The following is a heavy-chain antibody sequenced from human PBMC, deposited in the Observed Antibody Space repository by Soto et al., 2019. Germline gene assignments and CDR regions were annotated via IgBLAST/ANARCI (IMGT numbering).Heavy chain of an antibody. D-gene: IGHD5-12*01. CDR2: IYYSGST. J-gene: IGHJ4*02. V-gene: IGHV4-39*01. CDR1: GGSISSSSYY. CDR3: ARQMGGYNPCY. Sequence: QLQLQESGPGLVKPSETLSLTCTVSGGSISSSSYYWGWIRQPPGKGLEWNGSIYYSGSTYYNPSHKIRVTISVDTPRNQYSLKLSSVTAGDAAVYYCARQMGGYNPCYWGQGTLVTVSS.